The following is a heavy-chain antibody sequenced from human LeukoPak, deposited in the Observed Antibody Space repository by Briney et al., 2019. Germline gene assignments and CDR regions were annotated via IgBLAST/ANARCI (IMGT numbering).Heavy chain of an antibody. Sequence: GGSLRLSCAASGFTFSSYGMHWVRQAPGKGLEWVAVIWYDGSDKYYADSVKGRFTISRDNSKNTLYLQMNSLRAEDTAVYYCAKDKDYGYYMDVWGKGTTVSVSS. CDR3: AKDKDYGYYMDV. J-gene: IGHJ6*03. CDR2: IWYDGSDK. V-gene: IGHV3-33*06. D-gene: IGHD3-16*01. CDR1: GFTFSSYG.